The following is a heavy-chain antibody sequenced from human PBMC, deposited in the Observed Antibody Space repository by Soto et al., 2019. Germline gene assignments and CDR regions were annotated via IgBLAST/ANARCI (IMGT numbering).Heavy chain of an antibody. D-gene: IGHD6-19*01. CDR1: GFTFNIYA. CDR2: ISGSGGGT. J-gene: IGHJ1*01. Sequence: PGGSLRLSCAASGFTFNIYAMSWVRQAPGKGLEWVSAISGSGGGTYYADSVEGRFTISRDNSKNTLYLQMNSLRAEDTAVYYCAKGVPGIAVAGTGYFQHWGQGTLVTVSS. V-gene: IGHV3-23*01. CDR3: AKGVPGIAVAGTGYFQH.